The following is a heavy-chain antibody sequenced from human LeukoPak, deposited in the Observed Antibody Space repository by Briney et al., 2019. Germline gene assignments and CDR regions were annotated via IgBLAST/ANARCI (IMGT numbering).Heavy chain of an antibody. V-gene: IGHV1-2*02. J-gene: IGHJ5*02. CDR3: ARGGYDFWSGYYMGANWFDP. CDR1: GYTFTGYY. D-gene: IGHD3-3*01. Sequence: GASVTVSCKASGYTFTGYYMHWVRQAPGQGLEWMGWINPNSGGTNYAQKFQGRVTMTRDTSISTASMRLSRLRSDDTAVYYCARGGYDFWSGYYMGANWFDPWGQGTLFTVSS. CDR2: INPNSGGT.